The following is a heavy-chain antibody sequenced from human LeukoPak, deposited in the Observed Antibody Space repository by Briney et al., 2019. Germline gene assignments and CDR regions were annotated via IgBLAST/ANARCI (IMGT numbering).Heavy chain of an antibody. Sequence: PSETLSLTCAVYGGSFSGYYWSRIRQPPGKGLEWIGEINHSGSTNYNKPLKSRVTISVDTSKNQFSLKLSSVTAADTAVYYCTRKRKTYYYDVSGYSYAFDIWGQGTMVTVSS. CDR3: TRKRKTYYYDVSGYSYAFDI. CDR2: INHSGST. J-gene: IGHJ3*02. CDR1: GGSFSGYY. D-gene: IGHD3-22*01. V-gene: IGHV4-34*01.